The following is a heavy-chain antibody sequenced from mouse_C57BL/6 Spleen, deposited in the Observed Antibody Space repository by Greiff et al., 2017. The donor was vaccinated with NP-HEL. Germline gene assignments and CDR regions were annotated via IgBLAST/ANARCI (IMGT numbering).Heavy chain of an antibody. CDR2: IDPENGDT. D-gene: IGHD1-1*01. J-gene: IGHJ3*01. Sequence: DVKLVESGAELVRPGASVKLSCTASGFNIKDDYMHWVKQRPEQGLEWIGWIDPENGDTEYASKFQGKATITADTSSNTAYLQLSSLTSEDTAVYYCTMITTVVAPFAYWGQGTLVTVSA. CDR1: GFNIKDDY. CDR3: TMITTVVAPFAY. V-gene: IGHV14-4*01.